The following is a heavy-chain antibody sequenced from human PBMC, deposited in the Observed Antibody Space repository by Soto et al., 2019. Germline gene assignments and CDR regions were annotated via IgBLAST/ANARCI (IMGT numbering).Heavy chain of an antibody. D-gene: IGHD2-15*01. CDR1: GFTFSSYA. CDR3: AKAGGDCSGGSCYSNQGDF. Sequence: EVHLLESGGGLVQRGGSLRLSCAASGFTFSSYAMSWVRQAPGKGLEWVSGIVGSGSSTYYADSVKGRFTISRDNSQSTLYRQMNSLRADDTALYYCAKAGGDCSGGSCYSNQGDFWGQGTLVTVSS. V-gene: IGHV3-23*01. CDR2: IVGSGSST. J-gene: IGHJ4*02.